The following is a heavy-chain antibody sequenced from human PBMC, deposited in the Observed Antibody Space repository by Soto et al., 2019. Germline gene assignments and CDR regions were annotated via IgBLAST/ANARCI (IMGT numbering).Heavy chain of an antibody. D-gene: IGHD6-19*01. CDR2: IYPGDSDT. CDR1: GYSFTTYW. J-gene: IGHJ6*02. V-gene: IGHV5-51*01. CDR3: ARSMRGAYSSGWYSPSGYYNYGIDV. Sequence: PGESLKISCKASGYSFTTYWIGWVRQMPGKGLEWMGIIYPGDSDTKYSPSLQGQVSISADTSISTAYLQWTSLKASDTAMFYCARSMRGAYSSGWYSPSGYYNYGIDVWGQGTKVTVSS.